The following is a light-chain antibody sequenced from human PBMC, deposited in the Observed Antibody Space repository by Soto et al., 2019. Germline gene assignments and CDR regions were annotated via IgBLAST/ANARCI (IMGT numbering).Light chain of an antibody. CDR2: DIN. CDR1: SSNIGSNS. V-gene: IGLV1-51*01. CDR3: GSWDSSLGAEV. Sequence: QSVLTQPPSVSAAPGQKVTISCSGSSSNIGSNSVSWYQQLPGTAPQILIYDINKRPSGIPGRFSGSKSGTSATLGITGLQTGDEADYYCGSWDSSLGAEVFGGGTKLTVL. J-gene: IGLJ3*02.